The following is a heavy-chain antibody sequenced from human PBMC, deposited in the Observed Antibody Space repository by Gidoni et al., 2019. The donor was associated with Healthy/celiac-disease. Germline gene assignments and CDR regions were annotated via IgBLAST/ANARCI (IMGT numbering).Heavy chain of an antibody. D-gene: IGHD6-25*01. CDR2: IDPSDSYT. V-gene: IGHV5-10-1*03. CDR1: GYSFTNYW. Sequence: EVQPVQSGAEVKKPGESLRISCKGSGYSFTNYWITWVRQMPGKGLEWMGRIDPSDSYTNYSPSFQGHVTISTDKSISTAYLQWSSLEASDTAMYYCARPAAADSGLDVWGQGTTVTVSS. J-gene: IGHJ6*02. CDR3: ARPAAADSGLDV.